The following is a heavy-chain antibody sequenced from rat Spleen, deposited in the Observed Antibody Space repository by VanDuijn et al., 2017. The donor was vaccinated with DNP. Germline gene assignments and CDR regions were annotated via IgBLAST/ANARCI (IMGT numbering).Heavy chain of an antibody. CDR1: GFTFSTAW. J-gene: IGHJ2*01. CDR2: IKAKSNNYAT. V-gene: IGHV6-6*01. CDR3: AWRINYGGYGDY. Sequence: EVQVLESGGGLVQPGNSLKLSCATSGFTFSTAWMYWYRQFPEKRLEWVARIKAKSNNYATDYTESVKGRFTISRDDSKSSIYLQMNNLKEEDTAVYYWAWRINYGGYGDYWGQGVMVTVSS. D-gene: IGHD1-11*01.